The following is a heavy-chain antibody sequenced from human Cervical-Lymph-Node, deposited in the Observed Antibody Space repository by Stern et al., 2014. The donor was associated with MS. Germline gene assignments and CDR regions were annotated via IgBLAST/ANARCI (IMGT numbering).Heavy chain of an antibody. CDR1: GGIFRSSA. Sequence: EQLVESGAEVKKPGSSVKVSCKASGGIFRSSAISWVRQAPGQGLEWMGGIIPIFGTANYAQKFQGRVTFTADESTSTVFMELSSLRSEDTAVYYCARDEVSMDVWGQGTTVTVSS. CDR3: ARDEVSMDV. V-gene: IGHV1-69*01. J-gene: IGHJ6*02. CDR2: IIPIFGTA.